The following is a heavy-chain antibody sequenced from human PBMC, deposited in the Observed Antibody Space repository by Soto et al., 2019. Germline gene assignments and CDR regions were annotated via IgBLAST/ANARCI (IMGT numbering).Heavy chain of an antibody. CDR3: ARMDIVVVPAAGMDV. Sequence: GASVKVSCKASGYTFTGYYMHWVRQAPGQGLEWMGWINPNSGGTNYAQKFQGWVTMTRDTSISTAYMELSRLRSDDTAVYYCARMDIVVVPAAGMDVWGQGTTVTSP. V-gene: IGHV1-2*04. J-gene: IGHJ6*02. D-gene: IGHD2-2*03. CDR2: INPNSGGT. CDR1: GYTFTGYY.